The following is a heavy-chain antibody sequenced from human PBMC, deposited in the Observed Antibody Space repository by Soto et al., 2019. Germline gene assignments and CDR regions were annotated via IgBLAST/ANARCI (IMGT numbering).Heavy chain of an antibody. J-gene: IGHJ4*02. D-gene: IGHD6-13*01. CDR1: GFTFSSYA. V-gene: IGHV3-30*04. CDR2: LSYDGSNK. Sequence: PGGSLRLSCAASGFTFSSYAIHWFRQAPGKGLECVAALSYDGSNKYYADSVKGRFTISRDNSKNTLYLQMNSLRAEDTAVYYCARDLSYQGMSSLAYWGQGTLVTVSS. CDR3: ARDLSYQGMSSLAY.